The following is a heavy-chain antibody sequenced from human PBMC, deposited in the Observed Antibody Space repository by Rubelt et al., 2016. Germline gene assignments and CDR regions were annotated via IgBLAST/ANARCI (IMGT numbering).Heavy chain of an antibody. CDR3: AKNFAKTTVTTY. CDR2: ISGSVGRT. CDR1: GFTFSSYA. V-gene: IGHV3-23*01. J-gene: IGHJ4*02. Sequence: SGGGFVQPGGSLRLSCAASGFTFSSYAMNWVRQAPGKGLEWVSGISGSVGRTIYADSVKGRFTISRDNSKNTLYLQMNSLRAEDTAVYYCAKNFAKTTVTTYWGQGTLVTVSS. D-gene: IGHD4-17*01.